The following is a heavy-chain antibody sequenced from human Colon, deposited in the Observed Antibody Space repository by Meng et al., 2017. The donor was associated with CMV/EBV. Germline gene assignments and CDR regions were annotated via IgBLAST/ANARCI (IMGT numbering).Heavy chain of an antibody. J-gene: IGHJ4*02. Sequence: QVQLGRVVGEGEKPGSSVKASCKASGGTFSRNAISWVRQAPGQGLEWMGGIIPIFGTANYAQKFHGRVTITADESTSTAYMELSSLRSEDTAVYYCARDIDSAEGYWGQGTLVTVSS. CDR3: ARDIDSAEGY. V-gene: IGHV1-69*01. CDR1: GGTFSRNA. D-gene: IGHD1-26*01. CDR2: IIPIFGTA.